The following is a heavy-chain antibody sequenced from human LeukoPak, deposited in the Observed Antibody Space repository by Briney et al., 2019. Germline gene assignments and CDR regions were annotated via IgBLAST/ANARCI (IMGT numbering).Heavy chain of an antibody. Sequence: ASVKVSCKASGGTFSSYAISWVRQAPGQGLEWMGGIIPIFGTANYAQKFQGRVTITADESTSTAYMELSSLRSEDTAVYYCARARYSSGWVLEYFDLWGRGTLVTVSS. V-gene: IGHV1-69*01. D-gene: IGHD6-19*01. CDR3: ARARYSSGWVLEYFDL. CDR1: GGTFSSYA. CDR2: IIPIFGTA. J-gene: IGHJ2*01.